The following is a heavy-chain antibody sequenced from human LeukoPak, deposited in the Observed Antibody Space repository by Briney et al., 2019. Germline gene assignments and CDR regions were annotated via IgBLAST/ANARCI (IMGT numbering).Heavy chain of an antibody. D-gene: IGHD6-6*01. CDR2: IYYSGST. J-gene: IGHJ4*02. V-gene: IGHV4-39*01. CDR1: GGSISSSSYY. Sequence: SETLSLTCTVSGGSISSSSYYWGWICQPPGKGLEWIGSIYYSGSTYYNPSLKSRVTISVDTSKNQFSLKLSSVTAADTAVYYCARRTSLYSSSYRYDYWGQGTLVTVSS. CDR3: ARRTSLYSSSYRYDY.